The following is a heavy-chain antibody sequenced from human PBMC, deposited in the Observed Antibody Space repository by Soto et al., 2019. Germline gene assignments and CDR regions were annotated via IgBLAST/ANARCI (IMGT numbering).Heavy chain of an antibody. V-gene: IGHV4-30-4*01. CDR1: GGSISSGDYY. D-gene: IGHD4-17*01. CDR2: IYYSGST. CDR3: ARDIKLDYGDYDYYYGMDV. Sequence: SETLSLTRTVSGGSISSGDYYWSWIRQPPGKGLEWIGYIYYSGSTYYNPSLKSRVTISVATSKNQFSLKLSTVPAADTAVYYCARDIKLDYGDYDYYYGMDVWGQGTTVTVSS. J-gene: IGHJ6*02.